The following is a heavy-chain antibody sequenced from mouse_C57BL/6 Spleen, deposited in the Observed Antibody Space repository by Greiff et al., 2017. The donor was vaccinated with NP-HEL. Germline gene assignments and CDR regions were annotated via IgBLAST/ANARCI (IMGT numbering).Heavy chain of an antibody. Sequence: EVQLQQSGPELVKPGASVKISCKASGYTFTDYYMNWVKQSHGKSLEWIGDINPNNGGTSYNQKFKGKATLTVDKSSSTAYMELRSLTSEDSAVYYCARCRRRDYAMDYWGQGTSVTVSS. CDR1: GYTFTDYY. CDR3: ARCRRRDYAMDY. CDR2: INPNNGGT. V-gene: IGHV1-26*01. J-gene: IGHJ4*01.